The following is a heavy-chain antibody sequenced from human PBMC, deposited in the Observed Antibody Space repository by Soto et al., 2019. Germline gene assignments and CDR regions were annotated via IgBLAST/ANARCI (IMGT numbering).Heavy chain of an antibody. CDR1: GFTFTGYY. CDR2: ISSSGSTI. D-gene: IGHD2-21*02. CDR3: ARVLVFYGGFDP. V-gene: IGHV3-11*01. Sequence: GSLRLSFAASGFTFTGYYMICIRQAPGKGLEWVSYISSSGSTIYYADSVKGRFTISRDNAKNSLYLQMNSLRAEDTAVYYCARVLVFYGGFDPWGQGTLVTVSS. J-gene: IGHJ5*02.